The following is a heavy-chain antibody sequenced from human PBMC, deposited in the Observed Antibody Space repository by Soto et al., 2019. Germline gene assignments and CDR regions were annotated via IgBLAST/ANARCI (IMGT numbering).Heavy chain of an antibody. D-gene: IGHD3-3*01. Sequence: QITLNESGPTVVRPTETLTLTCRFSGFSLTTSGVGVGWIRQSPGKAPEWLALIYWDDDKRYSASLKGRLTITKDTSKNQVVLTVSDLDPTDTATYYCAHRVLRTVFGLVTTTAIDFHFWGQGTPVAVSS. CDR2: IYWDDDK. CDR3: AHRVLRTVFGLVTTTAIDFHF. V-gene: IGHV2-5*02. CDR1: GFSLTTSGVG. J-gene: IGHJ4*02.